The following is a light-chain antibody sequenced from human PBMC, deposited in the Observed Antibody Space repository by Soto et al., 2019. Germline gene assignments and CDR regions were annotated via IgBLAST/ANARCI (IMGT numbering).Light chain of an antibody. CDR1: QGIGSF. V-gene: IGKV1-9*01. CDR2: AAS. CDR3: QQLSTYPYT. J-gene: IGKJ2*01. Sequence: DIQLTQSPSFLSASVGDRVTVTCRARQGIGSFLAWYQQRPGKAPKLLIYAASTLQSGVPSRFSGSGSGTECALTISDLQPEDFATDYCQQLSTYPYTFGQGTKLEIK.